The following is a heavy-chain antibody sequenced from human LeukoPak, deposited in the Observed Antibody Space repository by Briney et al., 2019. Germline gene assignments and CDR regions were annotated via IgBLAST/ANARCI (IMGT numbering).Heavy chain of an antibody. Sequence: SETLSLTCTVSGYSISSGYHWGWIRQPPGKGLEWIGSIYHSGSTYYNPSLKSRVTISVDTSKNQFSLKLSSVTAADTAVYYCARQEQQLYYFDYXGQG. CDR2: IYHSGST. CDR1: GYSISSGYH. V-gene: IGHV4-38-2*02. J-gene: IGHJ4*02. D-gene: IGHD6-13*01. CDR3: ARQEQQLYYFDY.